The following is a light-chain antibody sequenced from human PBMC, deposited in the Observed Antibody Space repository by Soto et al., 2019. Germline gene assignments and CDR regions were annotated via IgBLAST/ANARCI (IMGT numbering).Light chain of an antibody. Sequence: QSALTQPASVSGSPGQSITISCTGTSSDVGGYTYVSWYQQHPGKAPKLMIFDVSNRPSGVSNRFSGSKSGNTASLTISGLQADDEAHYYCSSYTISSTYVFGTGTKLTVL. J-gene: IGLJ1*01. CDR3: SSYTISSTYV. CDR1: SSDVGGYTY. V-gene: IGLV2-14*01. CDR2: DVS.